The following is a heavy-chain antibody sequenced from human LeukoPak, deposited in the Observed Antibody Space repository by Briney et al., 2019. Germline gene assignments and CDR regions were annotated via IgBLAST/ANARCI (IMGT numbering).Heavy chain of an antibody. J-gene: IGHJ3*02. V-gene: IGHV4-30-2*01. CDR1: GGSISSGGYS. CDR2: IYHSGST. CDR3: ARASNYYDSSGYRHNAFDI. Sequence: SETLSLTCAVSGGSISSGGYSWSWIRQPPGKGLEWIGYIYHSGSTYYNPSLKSRVTISVDRPKNQFSLKLSSVTAADTAVYYCARASNYYDSSGYRHNAFDIWGQGTMVTVSS. D-gene: IGHD3-22*01.